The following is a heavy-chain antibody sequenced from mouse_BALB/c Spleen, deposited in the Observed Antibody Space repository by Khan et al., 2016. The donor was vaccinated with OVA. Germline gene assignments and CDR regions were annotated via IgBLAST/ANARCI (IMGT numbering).Heavy chain of an antibody. Sequence: EVQLVESGPGLVKPSQTVSLTCTVTGISITSGNYRWSWIRHFPGNKLEWICNIYYSGTVTYNPSLTSRTTITSDTSKNQFLLEINSLTAENTATYYSARDYGRLYWYFDVWGAGTTVTVSS. CDR1: GISITSGNYR. V-gene: IGHV3-5*02. CDR2: IYYSGTV. CDR3: ARDYGRLYWYFDV. J-gene: IGHJ1*01. D-gene: IGHD1-1*01.